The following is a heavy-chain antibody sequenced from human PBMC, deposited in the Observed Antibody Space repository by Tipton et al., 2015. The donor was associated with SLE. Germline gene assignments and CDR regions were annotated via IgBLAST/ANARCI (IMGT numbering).Heavy chain of an antibody. V-gene: IGHV4-61*02. J-gene: IGHJ4*02. CDR1: GGSISSGRYF. CDR2: VFSSVHI. Sequence: TLSLTCTVSGGSISSGRYFWSWIRQPAGKGLEWIGRVFSSVHINYNPSLKSRVTISIDTSKNQFSLKLSSVTAADTAVYYCARGLRGSSSLYYWGQGTLVTVSS. CDR3: ARGLRGSSSLYY. D-gene: IGHD6-13*01.